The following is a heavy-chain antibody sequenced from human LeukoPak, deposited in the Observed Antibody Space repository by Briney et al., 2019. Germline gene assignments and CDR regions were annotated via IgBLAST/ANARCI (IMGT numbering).Heavy chain of an antibody. V-gene: IGHV4-34*01. CDR3: ARGRTTAKDYYFDY. CDR2: INHSGST. CDR1: GGSFSGYY. J-gene: IGHJ4*02. D-gene: IGHD4-17*01. Sequence: PSETLSLTCAVYGGSFSGYYWSWIRQPPGKGLEWIGEINHSGSTNYNPSLKSRVTISVDTSKNQLSLKLTSVTAADTAVYYCARGRTTAKDYYFDYWGQGTLVSVSS.